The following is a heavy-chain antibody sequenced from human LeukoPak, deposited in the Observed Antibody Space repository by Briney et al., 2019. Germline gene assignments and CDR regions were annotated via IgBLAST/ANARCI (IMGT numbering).Heavy chain of an antibody. Sequence: GGSLRLSCAASEFDFSTHAMTWVRQAPGKGLEWVSAISISGTKTYYADSVKGRFTISRDNSKNTLYLQMNSLRAEDTAVYYCARSHHESFFDYWGQGTLVTVSS. CDR3: ARSHHESFFDY. J-gene: IGHJ4*02. CDR2: ISISGTKT. CDR1: EFDFSTHA. V-gene: IGHV3-23*01.